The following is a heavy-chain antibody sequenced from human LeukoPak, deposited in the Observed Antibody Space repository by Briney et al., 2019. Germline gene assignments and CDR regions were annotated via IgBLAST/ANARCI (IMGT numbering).Heavy chain of an antibody. J-gene: IGHJ4*02. CDR3: ALVESDDSSRYYRQKVYFDY. Sequence: VASVKVSCKASGHTFTGYYIQWVRQAPGQGLEWMGWINPDSGGTNYAQKFQGRVTMTRDTSIVTAYMELSRLRSDDTAVYYCALVESDDSSRYYRQKVYFDYWGQGTLVTVSS. D-gene: IGHD3-22*01. CDR2: INPDSGGT. V-gene: IGHV1-2*02. CDR1: GHTFTGYY.